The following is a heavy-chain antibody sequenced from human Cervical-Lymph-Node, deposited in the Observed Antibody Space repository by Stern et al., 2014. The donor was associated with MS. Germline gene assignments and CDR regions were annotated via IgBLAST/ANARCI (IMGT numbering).Heavy chain of an antibody. CDR1: GGSFSSTNR. Sequence: HVQLQQWGPGLVKPSGTLSLTCAVSGGSFSSTNRWSWVRQSPGKGLERVGHIYHSGSTNYRPSRRIRVSISLDIPKNHLSLHLTSGPAADTAVYYCARERQQYCNSEGCSYWYFDLWGRGTLVTVSS. CDR3: ARERQQYCNSEGCSYWYFDL. D-gene: IGHD2/OR15-2a*01. V-gene: IGHV4-4*02. CDR2: IYHSGST. J-gene: IGHJ2*01.